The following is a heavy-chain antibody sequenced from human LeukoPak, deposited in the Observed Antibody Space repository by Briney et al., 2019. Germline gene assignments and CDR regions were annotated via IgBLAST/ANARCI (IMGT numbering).Heavy chain of an antibody. CDR3: ARYYYDSPDAFDI. CDR2: ISGSGGST. Sequence: GGSLRLSCAASGFTFSSYAMSWVRQAPGKGLEWVSAISGSGGSTYYADSVKGRFTISRDNSKNTLYLQMNSLRAEDTAVYYCARYYYDSPDAFDIWGQGTMVTVSS. J-gene: IGHJ3*02. CDR1: GFTFSSYA. D-gene: IGHD3-22*01. V-gene: IGHV3-23*01.